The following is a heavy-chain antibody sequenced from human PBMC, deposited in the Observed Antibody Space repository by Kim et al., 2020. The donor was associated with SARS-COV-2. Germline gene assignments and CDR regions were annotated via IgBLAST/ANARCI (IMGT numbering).Heavy chain of an antibody. CDR2: IYYSGST. Sequence: SETLSLTCTVSGGSISSGGYYWSWIRQHPGKGLEWIGYIYYSGSTYYNPSLKSRVTISVDTSKNQFSLKLSSVTAADTAVYYCAREEYYYGSGSYYRLGAFDIWGQGTMVTVSS. V-gene: IGHV4-31*03. CDR1: GGSISSGGYY. J-gene: IGHJ3*02. CDR3: AREEYYYGSGSYYRLGAFDI. D-gene: IGHD3-10*01.